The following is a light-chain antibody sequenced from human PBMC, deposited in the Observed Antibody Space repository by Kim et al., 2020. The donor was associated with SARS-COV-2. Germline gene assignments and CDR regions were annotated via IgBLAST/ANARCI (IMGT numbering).Light chain of an antibody. J-gene: IGKJ5*01. CDR2: DSS. V-gene: IGKV3-11*01. CDR1: QSVAHY. Sequence: SLSLGERATLSCRASQSVAHYLAWYQQKPGQAPRLLIYDSSVRAPGIPARFSGSGSGTDFTLTISDLQPEDRAVYYYQQRSTTITFGQGTRLEIK. CDR3: QQRSTTIT.